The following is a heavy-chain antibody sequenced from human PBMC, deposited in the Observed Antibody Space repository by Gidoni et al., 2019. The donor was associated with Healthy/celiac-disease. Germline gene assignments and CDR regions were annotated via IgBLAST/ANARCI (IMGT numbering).Heavy chain of an antibody. Sequence: EVQLVESGGGLVQPGGSLRLPCAASGFTFNSYSMNWVRQAPGKGLEWVSYISSSSSTIYYADSVNGRFTISRDNAKNSLYLQMNSLRAEDTAVYYCAGGTGGDYYYYGMDVWGQGTTVTVSS. CDR3: AGGTGGDYYYYGMDV. CDR2: ISSSSSTI. D-gene: IGHD3-16*01. V-gene: IGHV3-48*01. J-gene: IGHJ6*02. CDR1: GFTFNSYS.